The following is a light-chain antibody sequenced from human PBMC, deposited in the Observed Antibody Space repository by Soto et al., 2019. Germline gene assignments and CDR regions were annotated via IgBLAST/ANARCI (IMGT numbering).Light chain of an antibody. J-gene: IGKJ1*01. Sequence: EIVMTQSPATLSVSPGERATLSCRASQSVSNNLAWYQQKPGQAPRLLISGASTRATGIPARFSGSGSGTEFTLTISSLQSEDFAVYYCQQYNNWPPWTFGQGNKVEIK. CDR2: GAS. CDR1: QSVSNN. V-gene: IGKV3-15*01. CDR3: QQYNNWPPWT.